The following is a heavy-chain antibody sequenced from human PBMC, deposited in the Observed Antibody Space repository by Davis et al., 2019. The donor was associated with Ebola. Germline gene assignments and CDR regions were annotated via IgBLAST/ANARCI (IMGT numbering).Heavy chain of an antibody. CDR2: ISYDGSNK. J-gene: IGHJ4*02. V-gene: IGHV3-30-3*01. Sequence: GGSLRLSCSVSGFTFSSYAMHWVRQAPGKGLEWVAVISYDGSNKYYADSVKGRFTISRDNSKNTLYLQMNSLRAEDTAVYYCARGWIQLWFDYWGQGTLVTVSS. D-gene: IGHD5-18*01. CDR3: ARGWIQLWFDY. CDR1: GFTFSSYA.